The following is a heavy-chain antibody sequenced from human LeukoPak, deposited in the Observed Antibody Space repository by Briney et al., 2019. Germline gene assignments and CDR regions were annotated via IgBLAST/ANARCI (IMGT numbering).Heavy chain of an antibody. V-gene: IGHV3-7*01. J-gene: IGHJ4*02. CDR1: GFTFNNYW. CDR3: ARGRSTDY. D-gene: IGHD4-17*01. CDR2: IKQDGSEK. Sequence: PGGSLRLSCAASGFTFNNYWVTWVRQAPGKGLEWVANIKQDGSEKYYGDSVKGRFTVSRDNGKNSLYLQMNSLRAEDTAVYYCARGRSTDYWGQGTLVIVSS.